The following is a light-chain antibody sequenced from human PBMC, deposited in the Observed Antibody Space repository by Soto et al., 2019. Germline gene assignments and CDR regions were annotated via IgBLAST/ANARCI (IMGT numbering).Light chain of an antibody. V-gene: IGKV4-1*01. CDR2: WAS. CDR3: QQYYAMPLT. CDR1: KNVLHSSNNKNY. J-gene: IGKJ4*01. Sequence: DIVMTQSPDSVAVSLGERATINCKSSKNVLHSSNNKNYLAWYQQKPGQSPKLLIYWASARETGVPDRFSGRGSGTDFTLTISSLQSEDGAVYYCQQYYAMPLTFDGGTKVEIK.